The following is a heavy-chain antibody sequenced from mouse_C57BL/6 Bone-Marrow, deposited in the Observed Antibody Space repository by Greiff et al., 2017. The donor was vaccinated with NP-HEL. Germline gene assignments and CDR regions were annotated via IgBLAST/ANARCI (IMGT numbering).Heavy chain of an antibody. V-gene: IGHV1-5*01. CDR3: TRDDGYYAAWFAY. D-gene: IGHD2-3*01. Sequence: EVKLVESGTVLARPGASVKMSCKTSGYTFTSYWMHWVKQRPGQGLAWIGAIYPGNSDTSYNQKFKGKAKLTAVTSASTAYMELSSLTNEDSAVYYCTRDDGYYAAWFAYWGQGTLVTVSA. CDR1: GYTFTSYW. CDR2: IYPGNSDT. J-gene: IGHJ3*01.